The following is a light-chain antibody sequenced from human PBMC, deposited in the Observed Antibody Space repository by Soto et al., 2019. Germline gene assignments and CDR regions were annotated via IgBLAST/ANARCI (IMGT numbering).Light chain of an antibody. CDR3: CSYAVSGTYV. CDR2: EAT. CDR1: SSDVGSYSL. J-gene: IGLJ1*01. V-gene: IGLV2-23*01. Sequence: QSALTQPASVSGSPGQSITVSCTGTSSDVGSYSLVSWYQQHPGKAPKLMIYEATKRPSGVSHRFSGSKSGNTASLTISGLQAEDEADYFCCSYAVSGTYVFGTGTKLTVL.